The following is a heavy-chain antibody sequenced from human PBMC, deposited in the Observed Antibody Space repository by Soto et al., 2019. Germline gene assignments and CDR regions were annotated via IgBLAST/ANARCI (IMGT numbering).Heavy chain of an antibody. D-gene: IGHD2-2*01. J-gene: IGHJ6*02. CDR3: AGYCISTSCPYGMDV. Sequence: SETLSLTCTVSGGSISSGGYYWSWIRQHPGKGLEWIGYIYYSGSTYYNPSLKSRVTISVDTSKNQFSLKLSSVTAADTAVYYCAGYCISTSCPYGMDVWGQGTTVTVSS. V-gene: IGHV4-31*03. CDR2: IYYSGST. CDR1: GGSISSGGYY.